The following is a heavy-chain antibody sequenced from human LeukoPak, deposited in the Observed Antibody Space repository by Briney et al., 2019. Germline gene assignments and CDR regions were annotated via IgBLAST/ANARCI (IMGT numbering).Heavy chain of an antibody. Sequence: GGSLTVSCEASGFDFRNYGMHWVRQAPGKGLEWLAYTRDDGSKDWYGDSVKGRLTIFRDNSKSTLYLQMNSLRREDTAVYYCANGDRRDGRCSSGAYWGQGTLVTVSS. V-gene: IGHV3-30*02. CDR3: ANGDRRDGRCSSGAY. CDR1: GFDFRNYG. J-gene: IGHJ4*02. D-gene: IGHD4-17*01. CDR2: TRDDGSKD.